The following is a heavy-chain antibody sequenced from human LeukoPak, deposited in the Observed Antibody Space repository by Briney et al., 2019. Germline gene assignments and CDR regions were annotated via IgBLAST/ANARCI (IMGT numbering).Heavy chain of an antibody. D-gene: IGHD3-9*01. V-gene: IGHV3-23*01. CDR2: ICGSDGST. J-gene: IGHJ4*02. CDR3: AKDRKGYYDILTGYYRPYYFDY. CDR1: GFTFSSYA. Sequence: SGGSLRLSCAASGFTFSSYAMSWVRQAPGKGLEWVSAICGSDGSTYYADSVKGRFTISRDNSKNTLYLQMNSLRAEDTAVYYCAKDRKGYYDILTGYYRPYYFDYWDQGTLVTVSS.